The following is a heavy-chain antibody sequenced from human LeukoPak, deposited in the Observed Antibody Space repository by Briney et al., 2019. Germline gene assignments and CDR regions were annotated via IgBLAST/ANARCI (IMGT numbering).Heavy chain of an antibody. V-gene: IGHV4-61*08. CDR1: GGSISSGGYS. J-gene: IGHJ6*03. Sequence: PSQTLSLTCAVSGGSISSGGYSWSWIRQPPGKGLEWIGYIYYSGSTNYNPSLKSRVTISVDTSKNQFSLKLSSVTAADTAVYYCARVGILTGFDYYYYMDVWGKGTTVTVSS. D-gene: IGHD3-9*01. CDR2: IYYSGST. CDR3: ARVGILTGFDYYYYMDV.